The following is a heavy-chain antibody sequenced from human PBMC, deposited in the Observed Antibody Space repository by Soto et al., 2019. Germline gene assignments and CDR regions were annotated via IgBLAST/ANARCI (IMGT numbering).Heavy chain of an antibody. J-gene: IGHJ6*02. V-gene: IGHV1-18*01. D-gene: IGHD4-4*01. CDR1: GYTFTSCG. CDR2: INTYNGYT. Sequence: QGHLVQSGAEVKKPGASVKVSCKASGYTFTSCGISWVRQAPGQGLERMGLINTYNGYTNYPQNFQGRVTMTTDTSTGTVYMELRSMTSDDTAVYYCSSDLTKGLDVWGQGTTVTVSS. CDR3: SSDLTKGLDV.